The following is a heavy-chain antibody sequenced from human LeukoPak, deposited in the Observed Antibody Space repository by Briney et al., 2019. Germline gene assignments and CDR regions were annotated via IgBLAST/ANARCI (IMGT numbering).Heavy chain of an antibody. CDR2: IYHSGST. D-gene: IGHD6-13*01. Sequence: SETLSLTCTVSGGSISSSSYYWGWIRQAPGKGLEWIATIYHSGSTYYNPSLQSRVTISLDTSKNQFSLKLRSLTAADTAVYFCARVVGSGSWLDYWGQGTLVTVSS. CDR1: GGSISSSSYY. CDR3: ARVVGSGSWLDY. V-gene: IGHV4-39*07. J-gene: IGHJ4*02.